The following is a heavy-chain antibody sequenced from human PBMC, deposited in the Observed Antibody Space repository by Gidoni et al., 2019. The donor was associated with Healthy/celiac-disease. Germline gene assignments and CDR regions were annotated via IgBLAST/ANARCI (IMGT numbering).Heavy chain of an antibody. CDR3: ARVAAAGTSYFDY. J-gene: IGHJ4*02. Sequence: QLQLQESGSGLVTPSQTLSLTCAVPGGSISSGGYSWSWIRQPPGKGLEWIGYIYHSGSTDYNPSLKSRVTISVDRSKNQFSLKLSSVTAADTAVYYCARVAAAGTSYFDYWGQGTLVTVSS. V-gene: IGHV4-30-2*01. CDR2: IYHSGST. D-gene: IGHD6-13*01. CDR1: GGSISSGGYS.